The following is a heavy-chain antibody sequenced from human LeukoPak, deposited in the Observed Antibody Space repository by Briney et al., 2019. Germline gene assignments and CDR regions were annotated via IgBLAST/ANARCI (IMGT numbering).Heavy chain of an antibody. J-gene: IGHJ4*02. V-gene: IGHV1-2*02. CDR3: ATVTIAAAGMGGYYFDY. Sequence: GASVKVSCKASGYTFTGYYMHWVRQAPGQGLEWMGWINPNSGGTNYAQKFQGRVTMTEDTSTDTAYMELSSLRSEDTAVYYCATVTIAAAGMGGYYFDYWGQGTLVTVSS. CDR2: INPNSGGT. CDR1: GYTFTGYY. D-gene: IGHD6-13*01.